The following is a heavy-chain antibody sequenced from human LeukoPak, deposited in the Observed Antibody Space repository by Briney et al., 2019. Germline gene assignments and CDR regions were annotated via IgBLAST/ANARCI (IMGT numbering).Heavy chain of an antibody. D-gene: IGHD3-10*02. CDR3: ARGPVEAVFGVSTED. CDR2: MNHNRGNT. V-gene: IGHV1-8*01. CDR1: GYTFTSYN. Sequence: ASVKVSCKASGYTFTSYNINWVRQAIGQGLEWMGWMNHNRGNTGYAQKFQGRVSMTRDTSISTAYMELSSLRSEDTAVYYCARGPVEAVFGVSTEDWGQGTTVTVSS. J-gene: IGHJ6*02.